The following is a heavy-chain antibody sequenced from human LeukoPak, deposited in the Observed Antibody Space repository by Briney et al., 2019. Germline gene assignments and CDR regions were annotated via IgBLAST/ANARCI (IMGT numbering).Heavy chain of an antibody. Sequence: ASVKVSCKASGYTFTSYYMHWVRQAPGQGLEWMGIINPSGGSTSYAQKFQGRVTMTRDMSTSTVYMELSSLRSEDTAVYYCVTHSPEWRYSGYYNYYYMDVWGKGTTVTVSS. CDR3: VTHSPEWRYSGYYNYYYMDV. V-gene: IGHV1-46*01. CDR1: GYTFTSYY. CDR2: INPSGGST. J-gene: IGHJ6*03. D-gene: IGHD5-12*01.